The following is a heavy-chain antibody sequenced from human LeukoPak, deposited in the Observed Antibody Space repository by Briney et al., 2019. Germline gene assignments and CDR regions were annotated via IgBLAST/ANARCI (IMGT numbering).Heavy chain of an antibody. V-gene: IGHV4-4*07. CDR2: IFASGST. CDR3: ARGEQRLAILDC. D-gene: IGHD6-25*01. Sequence: SETLSLTCTVSGGSISSYYWTWIRQPAGKGLEWIGRIFASGSTNYNPSLKSRVTVSVDTSKNQFSLKLTSVTAADTAVYYCARGEQRLAILDCWGQGTLVSVSS. CDR1: GGSISSYY. J-gene: IGHJ4*02.